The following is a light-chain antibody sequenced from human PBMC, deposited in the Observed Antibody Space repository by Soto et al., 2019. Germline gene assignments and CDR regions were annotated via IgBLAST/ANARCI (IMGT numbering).Light chain of an antibody. CDR3: SAYTISSPLVV. Sequence: QSALTQPASVSGSPGQSITVSCTGTSSDIGVYNYVSWYQQYPGEAPKVIIYDVSDRPSGVSNRFSGSKSGNTASLTISGLQTEDESDYYCSAYTISSPLVVFGNGTKLTVL. J-gene: IGLJ1*01. CDR2: DVS. V-gene: IGLV2-14*03. CDR1: SSDIGVYNY.